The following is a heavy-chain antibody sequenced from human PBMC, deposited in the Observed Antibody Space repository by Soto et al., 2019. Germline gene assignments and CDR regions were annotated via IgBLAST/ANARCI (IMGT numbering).Heavy chain of an antibody. Sequence: QVQLQESGPGLVKPSETLYLTCTVSGGSVSSATYYWTWLRQPPGKGLEWIGYIYQSETTNYNASLRNRVTISVDTSKNHVSLRLTSVTAADTSVYSCARYRDYGDYGYFDYWGQGTLVTVSS. V-gene: IGHV4-61*03. CDR3: ARYRDYGDYGYFDY. D-gene: IGHD4-17*01. CDR2: IYQSETT. CDR1: GGSVSSATYY. J-gene: IGHJ4*02.